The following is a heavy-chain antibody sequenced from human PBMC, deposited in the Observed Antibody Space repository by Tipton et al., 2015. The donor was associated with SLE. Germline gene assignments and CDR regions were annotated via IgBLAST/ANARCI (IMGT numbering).Heavy chain of an antibody. CDR3: AKSRGLSEHSGCDFLFDF. Sequence: SLRLSCAASGFTFRSYGMHWVRQAPGKGLQWVALIWNDGTFQYYADSVKGRFTISRDNSKNTLYLQMNSLRSDDTAIYYCAKSRGLSEHSGCDFLFDFWGQGTLVTVSS. CDR1: GFTFRSYG. V-gene: IGHV3-33*06. CDR2: IWNDGTFQ. D-gene: IGHD5-12*01. J-gene: IGHJ4*02.